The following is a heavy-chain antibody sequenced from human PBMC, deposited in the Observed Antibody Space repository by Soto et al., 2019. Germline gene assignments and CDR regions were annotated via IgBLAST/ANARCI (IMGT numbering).Heavy chain of an antibody. V-gene: IGHV3-9*01. Sequence: LRLSCAASGFTVDDYAMHWVRQVPGKGLEWVSGINWNSGSIGYGDSVKGRFAISRDNAKNSLHLQMNSLSAEDTAFYYCVKDESINWYSGHFRHWGQGTLVTVSS. D-gene: IGHD6-13*01. CDR2: INWNSGSI. J-gene: IGHJ1*01. CDR3: VKDESINWYSGHFRH. CDR1: GFTVDDYA.